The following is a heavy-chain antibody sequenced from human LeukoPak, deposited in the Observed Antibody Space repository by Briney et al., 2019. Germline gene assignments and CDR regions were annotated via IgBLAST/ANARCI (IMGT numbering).Heavy chain of an antibody. D-gene: IGHD1-26*01. CDR2: ISSSGGTT. V-gene: IGHV3-23*01. CDR1: GFTFSSYA. J-gene: IGHJ3*01. CDR3: ARLVGATTSAFDV. Sequence: GGSLRLSCAASGFTFSSYAMSWVRLAPGGGQEWVSSISSSGGTTYFAESMEGRFTISRDSSRNTLFLQMNSLRAEDTAIYYCARLVGATTSAFDVWGQGTMVTVSS.